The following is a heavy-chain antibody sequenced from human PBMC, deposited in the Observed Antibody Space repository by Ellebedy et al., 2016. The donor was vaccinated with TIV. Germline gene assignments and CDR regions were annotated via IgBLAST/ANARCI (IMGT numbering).Heavy chain of an antibody. CDR1: GFTFSSYS. V-gene: IGHV3-21*01. CDR3: AGGPTILDY. J-gene: IGHJ4*02. D-gene: IGHD5-24*01. Sequence: GESLKISCAASGFTFSSYSMYWVRQAPGEGLEWVSSITSSSTYINYADSVKGRFTISRDNAKNSVVLQMSSLMAEDTAVYYCAGGPTILDYWGQGILVTVSS. CDR2: ITSSSTYI.